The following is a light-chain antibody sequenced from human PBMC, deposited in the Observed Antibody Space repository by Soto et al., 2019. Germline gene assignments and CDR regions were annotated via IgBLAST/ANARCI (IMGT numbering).Light chain of an antibody. V-gene: IGKV3-11*01. CDR2: DAS. CDR1: QSVSSY. Sequence: EIVLTQSPATLSLSPGERATLSCRASQSVSSYLAWYQQKPGQAPRLLISDASNRATGIPARFSGSGSGTDLNLPLRCLKPEDFSGDYCQQRSNWSTGYTFGHGTKLELK. CDR3: QQRSNWSTGYT. J-gene: IGKJ2*01.